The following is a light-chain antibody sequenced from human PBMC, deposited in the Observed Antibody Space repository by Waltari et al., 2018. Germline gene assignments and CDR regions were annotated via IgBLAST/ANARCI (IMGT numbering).Light chain of an antibody. CDR2: EVS. CDR3: SSYAGSNSV. J-gene: IGLJ2*01. V-gene: IGLV2-8*01. Sequence: QSALTQPPSASGSPGQSVTISCTGTSSDVAGDNYVSWYQQHPGKAPKLMIYEVSKRPSGVPDRFSGSKSGNTASLTVSGLQAEDEADYYCSSYAGSNSVFGGGTKLTVL. CDR1: SSDVAGDNY.